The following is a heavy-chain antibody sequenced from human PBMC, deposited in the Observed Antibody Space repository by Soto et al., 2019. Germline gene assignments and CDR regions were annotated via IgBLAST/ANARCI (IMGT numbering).Heavy chain of an antibody. D-gene: IGHD1-26*01. V-gene: IGHV3-30-3*01. CDR2: ISYDASNN. J-gene: IGHJ4*01. Sequence: QVQLVESGGGAVQPGRSLRLSCTASGFTFSSFAMHWVHQGPGKGLVWVAVISYDASNNYYRDSVKGRFTISKENSNNTLYLQMNSLRAEDTDVYYGARPYVKWATNLGHWGQGTLVTVPA. CDR1: GFTFSSFA. CDR3: ARPYVKWATNLGH.